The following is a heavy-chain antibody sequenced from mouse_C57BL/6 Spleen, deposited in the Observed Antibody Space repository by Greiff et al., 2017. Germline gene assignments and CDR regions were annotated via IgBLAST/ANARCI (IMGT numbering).Heavy chain of an antibody. CDR1: GYTFTSYW. CDR2: IDPSDSYT. J-gene: IGHJ4*01. Sequence: QVHVKQPGAELVMPGASVKLSCKASGYTFTSYWMHWVKQRPGQGLEWIGEIDPSDSYTNYNQKFKGKSTLTVDKSSSTAYMQLSSLTSEDSAVYYCARYYGSYYAMDYWGQGTSVTVSS. CDR3: ARYYGSYYAMDY. V-gene: IGHV1-69*01. D-gene: IGHD1-1*01.